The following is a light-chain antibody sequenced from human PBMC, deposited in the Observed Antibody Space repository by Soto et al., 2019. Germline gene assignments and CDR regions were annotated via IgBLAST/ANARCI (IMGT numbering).Light chain of an antibody. Sequence: QSVLTHPASVSGSPGQSVTISCTGPRSDIGDSNFISWYQHSPGKAPRLLIYQVNNRPSGVSGRFSGAKAGNTASLTISGLLDDEEADYFCASFRSGTILVFGSGTKVTVL. CDR1: RSDIGDSNF. CDR2: QVN. V-gene: IGLV2-14*01. CDR3: ASFRSGTILV. J-gene: IGLJ1*01.